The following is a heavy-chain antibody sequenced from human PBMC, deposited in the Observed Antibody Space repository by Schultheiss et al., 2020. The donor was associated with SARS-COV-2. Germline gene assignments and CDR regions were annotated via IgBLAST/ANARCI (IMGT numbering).Heavy chain of an antibody. CDR1: GFTFSSYS. CDR3: AKEFSAEMATITAHYYYGMDV. Sequence: GGSLRLSCAASGFTFSSYSMNWVRQAPGRGLEWVAVISYDGSNKYYADSVKGRFTISRDNSKNTLYLQMNSLRAEDTAVYYCAKEFSAEMATITAHYYYGMDVWGQGTTVTVSS. CDR2: ISYDGSNK. D-gene: IGHD5-24*01. J-gene: IGHJ6*02. V-gene: IGHV3-30*18.